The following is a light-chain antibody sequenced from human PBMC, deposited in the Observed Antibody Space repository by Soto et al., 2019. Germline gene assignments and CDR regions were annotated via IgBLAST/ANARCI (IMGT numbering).Light chain of an antibody. CDR3: QPYGT. V-gene: IGKV1-5*03. J-gene: IGKJ1*01. CDR1: QSISSW. CDR2: KAS. Sequence: DIQMTHSPSTLSASVGDIVTITCWASQSISSWLAWYQQKPGKAPKLLIYKASNLESGVPSRFSGSGSGTEFTLTISSLQPDDFATYYSQPYGTFAQGTRWIS.